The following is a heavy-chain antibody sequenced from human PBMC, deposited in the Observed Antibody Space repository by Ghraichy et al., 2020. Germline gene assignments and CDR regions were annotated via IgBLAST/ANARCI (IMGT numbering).Heavy chain of an antibody. CDR1: GFTFGYHW. CDR2: ITSDGSGT. Sequence: LSLTCAASGFTFGYHWMHWVRQGPGKGLVWVSHITSDGSGTDHADSVKGRFTTSRDNAKNTLYLQMNSLRAEDTAVYYCTRDTNGFFDLWGQGTLVTGSS. D-gene: IGHD1-1*01. CDR3: TRDTNGFFDL. J-gene: IGHJ4*02. V-gene: IGHV3-74*01.